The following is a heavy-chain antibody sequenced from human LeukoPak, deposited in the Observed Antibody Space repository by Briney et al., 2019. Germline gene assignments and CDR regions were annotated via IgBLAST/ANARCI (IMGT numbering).Heavy chain of an antibody. D-gene: IGHD6-19*01. CDR2: ISGSVDST. CDR1: GFTFSSYA. V-gene: IGHV3-23*01. Sequence: PGGSLRLSCAASGFTFSSYAMNWVRQAPGKGLEWVSFISGSVDSTYYADSVKGRFTISRDNSKNTLYLQMNSLRAADTAVYYCAKDRRITMAGTVDYFDYWGQGTLVTVSS. J-gene: IGHJ4*02. CDR3: AKDRRITMAGTVDYFDY.